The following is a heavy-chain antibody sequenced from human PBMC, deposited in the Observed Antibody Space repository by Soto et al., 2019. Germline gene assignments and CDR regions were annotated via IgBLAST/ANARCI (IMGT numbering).Heavy chain of an antibody. J-gene: IGHJ4*02. CDR2: IYPDDSDT. CDR3: ARLKYCSGGSCYGRLPADY. V-gene: IGHV5-51*01. Sequence: ESLKISCQGSGYSFTTYWIGWVRQMPGKGLEWMGIIYPDDSDTRYSPSFQGQVTISADKSISTAYLQWSSLKASDTAMYYCARLKYCSGGSCYGRLPADYWGQGTLVTVSS. D-gene: IGHD2-15*01. CDR1: GYSFTTYW.